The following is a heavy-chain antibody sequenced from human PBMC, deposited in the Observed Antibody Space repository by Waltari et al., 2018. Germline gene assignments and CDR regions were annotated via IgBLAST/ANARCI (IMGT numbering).Heavy chain of an antibody. CDR1: GGSISSSSYY. CDR2: IYYSGST. D-gene: IGHD2-2*02. CDR3: ARGMDYQLLYEGVGYFDL. Sequence: QLQLQESGPGLVKPSETLSLTCTVSGGSISSSSYYWGWIRQPPGKGLEWIGSIYYSGSTYYNPSLKSRVTISVDTSKNQFSLKLSSVTAADTAVYYCARGMDYQLLYEGVGYFDLWGRGTLVTVSS. V-gene: IGHV4-39*07. J-gene: IGHJ2*01.